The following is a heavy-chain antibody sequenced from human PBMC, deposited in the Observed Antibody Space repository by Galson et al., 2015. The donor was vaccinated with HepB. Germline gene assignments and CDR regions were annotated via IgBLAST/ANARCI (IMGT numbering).Heavy chain of an antibody. J-gene: IGHJ3*02. CDR3: ARGSRPPARYCSSTSCDAFDI. V-gene: IGHV3-33*01. Sequence: SLRLSCAASGFTFSSYGMHWVRQAPGKGLEWVAVIWYDGSNKYYADSVKGRFTISRDNSKNTLYLQMNSLRAEDTAVYYCARGSRPPARYCSSTSCDAFDIWGQGTMVTVSS. D-gene: IGHD2-2*01. CDR1: GFTFSSYG. CDR2: IWYDGSNK.